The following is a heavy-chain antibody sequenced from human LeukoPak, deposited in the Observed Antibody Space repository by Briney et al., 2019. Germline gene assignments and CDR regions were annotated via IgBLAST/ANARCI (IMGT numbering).Heavy chain of an antibody. CDR3: AQGRPGYDFGFDY. J-gene: IGHJ4*02. V-gene: IGHV3-30*02. CDR1: GFTFSSYG. D-gene: IGHD3-3*01. CDR2: IRYDGSNK. Sequence: PGGSLRLSCAASGFTFSSYGMHWVRQAPGKGLEWVAFIRYDGSNKYYADSVKGPFTISRDNSKNTLHLQMNSLRAEDTAVYYCAQGRPGYDFGFDYWGQGTLVTVSS.